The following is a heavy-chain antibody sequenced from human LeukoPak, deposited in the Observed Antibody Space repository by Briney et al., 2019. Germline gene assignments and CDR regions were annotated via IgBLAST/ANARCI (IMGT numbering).Heavy chain of an antibody. Sequence: GGCLRLSCAASGFTFSSYAMSWVRQAPGKGLEWVSAISGSGGSTYYADPVKGRFTISRDNSKNTLYLQMNSLRAEDTAVYYCAKDPTYYDILTGYPSWGQGTLVTVSS. CDR2: ISGSGGST. CDR1: GFTFSSYA. CDR3: AKDPTYYDILTGYPS. V-gene: IGHV3-23*01. D-gene: IGHD3-9*01. J-gene: IGHJ5*02.